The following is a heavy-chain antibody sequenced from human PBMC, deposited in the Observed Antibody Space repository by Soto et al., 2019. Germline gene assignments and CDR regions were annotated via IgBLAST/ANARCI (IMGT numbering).Heavy chain of an antibody. Sequence: QVQLQQWGAGLLKPSETLSLTCAVYGGSFSGYYWSWIRQPPGKGLEWIGEINHSGSTNYNPSLKSRVNISVDTSKNQFSLKLSSVTAADTAVYYCARRPGYCSGGSCYLGGVNWFDPWGQGTLVTVSS. CDR2: INHSGST. J-gene: IGHJ5*02. D-gene: IGHD2-15*01. V-gene: IGHV4-34*01. CDR1: GGSFSGYY. CDR3: ARRPGYCSGGSCYLGGVNWFDP.